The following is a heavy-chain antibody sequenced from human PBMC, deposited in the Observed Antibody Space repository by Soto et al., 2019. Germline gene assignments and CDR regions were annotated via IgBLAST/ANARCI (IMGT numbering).Heavy chain of an antibody. CDR2: IYYSGST. D-gene: IGHD5-12*01. J-gene: IGHJ1*01. Sequence: QVQLQESGPGLVKPSETLSLTCTVSGGSISSYYWSWIRQPPGKRLEWIGYIYYSGSTNYNPSLKXLVPITVDTPKTQFSLELRSVTAADTAVYYCARDSVGSGYDWGQGTLVTVSS. CDR1: GGSISSYY. CDR3: ARDSVGSGYD. V-gene: IGHV4-59*01.